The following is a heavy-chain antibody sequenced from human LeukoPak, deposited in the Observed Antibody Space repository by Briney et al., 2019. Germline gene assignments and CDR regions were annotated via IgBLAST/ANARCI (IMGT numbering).Heavy chain of an antibody. J-gene: IGHJ4*02. CDR3: ASDLNHDSGG. V-gene: IGHV3-7*01. D-gene: IGHD3-22*01. CDR1: GFSFSATW. CDR2: IKPDGSER. Sequence: GGSLRLSCAPSGFSFSATWMIGVRQAPGKGLECVANIKPDGSERYYLDSVKGRFTVSRDNAKTSLYLQMNSLRVEDTATYYCASDLNHDSGGWGQGTLVTVSS.